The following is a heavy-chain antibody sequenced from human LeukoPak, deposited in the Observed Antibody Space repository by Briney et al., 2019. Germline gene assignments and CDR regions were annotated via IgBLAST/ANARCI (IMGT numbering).Heavy chain of an antibody. CDR1: GFTFSSYS. J-gene: IGHJ4*02. V-gene: IGHV3-21*04. Sequence: PGGSLRLSCAASGFTFSSYSMNWVRQAPGKGLEWVSSISSSSSYTYYADSVKGRFTISRDNSKNTLYLQMNSLRAEDTAVYYCANHDYGERGGYWGQGTLVTVSS. D-gene: IGHD4-17*01. CDR3: ANHDYGERGGY. CDR2: ISSSSSYT.